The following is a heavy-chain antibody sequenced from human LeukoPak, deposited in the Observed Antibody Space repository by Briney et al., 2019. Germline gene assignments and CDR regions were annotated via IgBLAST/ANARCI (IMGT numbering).Heavy chain of an antibody. Sequence: GGPLRLSCAASGFTFSSYWMSWVRQAPGKGLEWVANIKQDGSEKYYVDSVKGRFTISRDNAKNSLYLQMNSLRAEDTAVYYCARDPLYCSSTSCYPNTYNWFDPWGQGTLVTVSS. CDR2: IKQDGSEK. V-gene: IGHV3-7*01. D-gene: IGHD2-2*01. CDR3: ARDPLYCSSTSCYPNTYNWFDP. J-gene: IGHJ5*02. CDR1: GFTFSSYW.